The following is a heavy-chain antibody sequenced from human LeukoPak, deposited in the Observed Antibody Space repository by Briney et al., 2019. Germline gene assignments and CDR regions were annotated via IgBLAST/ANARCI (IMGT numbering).Heavy chain of an antibody. CDR2: ISYDGSNK. J-gene: IGHJ5*02. V-gene: IGHV3-30*18. D-gene: IGHD2-8*02. CDR1: GFTFSSYG. Sequence: GGSLRLSCAASGFTFSSYGMHWVRQAPGKGLEWVAVISYDGSNKYYADSVKGRFTISRDNSKKTVHLQMSSLRAEDAAVYYCAKGGRDTGGNWFDPWGQGTLVTVSS. CDR3: AKGGRDTGGNWFDP.